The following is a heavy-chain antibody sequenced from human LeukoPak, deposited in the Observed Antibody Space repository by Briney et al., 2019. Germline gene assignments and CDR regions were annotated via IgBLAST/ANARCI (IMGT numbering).Heavy chain of an antibody. CDR2: ISAYNGNT. Sequence: VASVKVSCKVSGYTLTESSMHWVRQAPGKGLEWMGWISAYNGNTNYAQKLQGRVTMTTDTSTSTAYMELRSLRSDDTAVYYCARDTTGPWGQGTLVTVSS. CDR1: GYTLTESS. V-gene: IGHV1-18*01. J-gene: IGHJ5*02. CDR3: ARDTTGP. D-gene: IGHD1-14*01.